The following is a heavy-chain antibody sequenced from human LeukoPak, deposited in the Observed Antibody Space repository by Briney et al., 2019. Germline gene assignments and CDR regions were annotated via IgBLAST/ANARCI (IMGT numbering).Heavy chain of an antibody. D-gene: IGHD5-24*01. Sequence: PGGSLRLSCAVSGFTFDMAWMNWVRQAPGEGLEWVGRIKSKNDGAVTGYAAAVRGRFTISTDDSKNTRYVQMNSLKTEDTAVYYCVTRDAYKPRYFMDVWGKGTTVTVSS. CDR2: IKSKNDGAVT. V-gene: IGHV3-15*01. J-gene: IGHJ6*03. CDR3: VTRDAYKPRYFMDV. CDR1: GFTFDMAW.